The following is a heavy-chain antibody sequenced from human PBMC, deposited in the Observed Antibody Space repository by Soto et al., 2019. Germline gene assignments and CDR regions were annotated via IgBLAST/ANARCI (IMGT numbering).Heavy chain of an antibody. CDR3: AKSPSISRKLIDC. D-gene: IGHD6-6*01. CDR1: GFSFSSYA. J-gene: IGHJ4*02. Sequence: PGGSLRLSCAASGFSFSSYAMSWVRQAPGKGLQWVSGVSAGGHTTYYADFVRGRFTISTDNSKSTLYLQMNSLTAEDTAVYYCAKSPSISRKLIDCWGQGTLVTVSS. V-gene: IGHV3-23*01. CDR2: VSAGGHTT.